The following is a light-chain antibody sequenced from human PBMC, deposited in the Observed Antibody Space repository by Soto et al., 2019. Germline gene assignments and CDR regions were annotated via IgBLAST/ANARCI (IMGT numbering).Light chain of an antibody. Sequence: EIVMTQSPATLSVSPGERATLSCRASQSVSSNLAWYQQKPGQAPRLLIYGASTRATGIPARFSGSGSGTEFTLTTSSLQSEDVAVYYCQQDNNWPPYTFGQGTKLEIK. CDR2: GAS. J-gene: IGKJ2*01. V-gene: IGKV3-15*01. CDR1: QSVSSN. CDR3: QQDNNWPPYT.